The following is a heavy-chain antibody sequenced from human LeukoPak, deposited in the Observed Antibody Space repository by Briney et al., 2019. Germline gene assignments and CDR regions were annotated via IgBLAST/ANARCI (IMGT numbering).Heavy chain of an antibody. D-gene: IGHD6-19*01. CDR3: GRPTKYWLVRGDGVDV. CDR1: GFTFSSYA. Sequence: GGSLRLSCAASGFTFSSYAMTWVRQAPGKGLEWVASIDGGGGDTYHSDSVKGRFTISRDNSMNTLYLQMNSLRADDTAVYYCGRPTKYWLVRGDGVDVWGQGTTVTVSS. J-gene: IGHJ6*02. V-gene: IGHV3-23*01. CDR2: IDGGGGDT.